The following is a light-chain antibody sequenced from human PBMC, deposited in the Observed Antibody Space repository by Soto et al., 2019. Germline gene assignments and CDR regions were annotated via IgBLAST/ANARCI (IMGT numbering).Light chain of an antibody. CDR3: SSYAGSNDVV. V-gene: IGLV2-14*01. J-gene: IGLJ2*01. CDR2: EVT. Sequence: QSALTQPASVSGSPGQSITLSCAGTTNDIGSYNYVSWFQQHPGEAPKLIIFEVTHRPSGISTRFSGSKSGNTASLTISDLQAEDEALYYCSSYAGSNDVVFGGGTKLTVL. CDR1: TNDIGSYNY.